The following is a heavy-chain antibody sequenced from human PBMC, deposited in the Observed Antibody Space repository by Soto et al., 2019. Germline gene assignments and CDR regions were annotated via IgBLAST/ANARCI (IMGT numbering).Heavy chain of an antibody. CDR2: ISYDGSNK. V-gene: IGHV3-30-3*01. Sequence: PRLSCAASGFTFSSYAMHWVRQAPGKGLEWVAVISYDGSNKYYADSVKGRFTISRDNSKNTLYLQMNSLGAEDTAVYYCAREDRITMIVVVRALGAFDIWGQGTMVTVSS. CDR3: AREDRITMIVVVRALGAFDI. D-gene: IGHD3-22*01. J-gene: IGHJ3*02. CDR1: GFTFSSYA.